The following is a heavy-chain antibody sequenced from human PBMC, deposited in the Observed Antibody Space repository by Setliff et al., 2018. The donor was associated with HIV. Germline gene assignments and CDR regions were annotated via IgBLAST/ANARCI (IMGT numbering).Heavy chain of an antibody. J-gene: IGHJ4*02. Sequence: SETLSLTCTVSGGSISSSSYFWGWIRQPPGKGLERIATIHYSGNTYYNPSLKSRVTISVDTSKNQFSLKLTSVTAADTAVYYCAQLIAVGGIDYWGQGTLVTVSS. V-gene: IGHV4-39*07. CDR1: GGSISSSSYF. CDR3: AQLIAVGGIDY. D-gene: IGHD6-19*01. CDR2: IHYSGNT.